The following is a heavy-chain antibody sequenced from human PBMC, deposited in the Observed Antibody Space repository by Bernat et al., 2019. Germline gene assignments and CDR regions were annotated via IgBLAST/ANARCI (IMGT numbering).Heavy chain of an antibody. Sequence: EVKLLESGGGLVQPGGSLRLSCAASGFTFSSYAMSWVRQAPGKGLEWVSAISGSGGSTYYADSVKGRFTISRDNSKNTLYLQMNSLRAEDTAVYYCAKPYYDFWSGYYTGGLDYWGQGTLVTVSS. D-gene: IGHD3-3*01. CDR2: ISGSGGST. CDR3: AKPYYDFWSGYYTGGLDY. V-gene: IGHV3-23*01. CDR1: GFTFSSYA. J-gene: IGHJ4*02.